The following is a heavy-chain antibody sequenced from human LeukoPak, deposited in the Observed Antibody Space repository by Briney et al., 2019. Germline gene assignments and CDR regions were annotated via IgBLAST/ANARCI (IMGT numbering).Heavy chain of an antibody. CDR3: ARDHENSYYYYGMDV. V-gene: IGHV3-30*03. D-gene: IGHD2/OR15-2a*01. J-gene: IGHJ6*02. CDR2: ISYDGSNK. Sequence: QAGGSLRLSCTASGFTFSNFWMGWVRQAPGKGLEWVAVISYDGSNKYYADSVKGRFTISRDNSKNTLYLQMNSLRAEDTAVYYCARDHENSYYYYGMDVWGQGTTVTVSS. CDR1: GFTFSNFW.